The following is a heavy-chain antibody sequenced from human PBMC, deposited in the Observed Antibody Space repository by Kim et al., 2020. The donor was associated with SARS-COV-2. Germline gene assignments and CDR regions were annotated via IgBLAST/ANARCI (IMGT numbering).Heavy chain of an antibody. V-gene: IGHV4-39*01. D-gene: IGHD6-6*01. Sequence: SETLSLTCTVSGGSISSSSNYWGWIRQPPGKGLEWIGSVYYSGSTYYNPSLKSRVTISVDTSKNQFSLKLNSVTAADTAGYYCARTYSSTSRRGYDYWG. J-gene: IGHJ4*01. CDR1: GGSISSSSNY. CDR2: VYYSGST. CDR3: ARTYSSTSRRGYDY.